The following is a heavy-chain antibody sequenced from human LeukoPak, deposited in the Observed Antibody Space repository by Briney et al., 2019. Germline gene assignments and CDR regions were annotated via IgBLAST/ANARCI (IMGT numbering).Heavy chain of an antibody. CDR2: IIPILGIA. CDR1: GGTFSSYA. CDR3: ASNPYCSGGSCYSPAWFDY. V-gene: IGHV1-69*04. J-gene: IGHJ4*02. Sequence: SVKVSCKASGGTFSSYAISWVRQAPGQGLEWMGRIIPILGIANYAQKSQGRATITADKSTSTAYMELSSLRSEDTAVYYCASNPYCSGGSCYSPAWFDYWGQGTLVTVSS. D-gene: IGHD2-15*01.